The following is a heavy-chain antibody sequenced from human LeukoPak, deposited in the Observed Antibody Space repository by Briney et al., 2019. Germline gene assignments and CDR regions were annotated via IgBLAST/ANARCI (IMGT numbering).Heavy chain of an antibody. CDR3: ARDLSITMVRGVISLGY. J-gene: IGHJ4*02. Sequence: ASVKVSCKASGYTFTGYYMHWVRQAPGQGLEWMGWINPNSGGTSYAQKFQGRVTMTRDTSISTAYMELSRLRSDDTAVYYCARDLSITMVRGVISLGYRGQGTLVTVSS. V-gene: IGHV1-2*02. CDR1: GYTFTGYY. CDR2: INPNSGGT. D-gene: IGHD3-10*01.